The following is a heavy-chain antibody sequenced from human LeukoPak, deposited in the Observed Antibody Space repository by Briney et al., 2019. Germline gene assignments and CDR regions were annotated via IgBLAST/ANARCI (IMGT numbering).Heavy chain of an antibody. Sequence: ASVKVSCKASGYTFTGYYMHWVRQAPGQGLEWMGWINPNSGGTNYAQKFQGRVTITRDTSISTAYMELSRLRSDDTAVYYCARENIVVVPAATTDNWFDPWGQGTLVTVSS. CDR3: ARENIVVVPAATTDNWFDP. CDR1: GYTFTGYY. J-gene: IGHJ5*02. D-gene: IGHD2-2*01. V-gene: IGHV1-2*02. CDR2: INPNSGGT.